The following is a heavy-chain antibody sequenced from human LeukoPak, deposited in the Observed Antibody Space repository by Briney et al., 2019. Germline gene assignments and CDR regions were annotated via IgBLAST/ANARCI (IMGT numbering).Heavy chain of an antibody. D-gene: IGHD6-19*01. CDR3: ARDRAVAGTADMDY. V-gene: IGHV3-11*06. CDR2: ISSSSSYT. J-gene: IGHJ4*02. CDR1: GFTFIDYY. Sequence: SGWSLRLSCAASGFTFIDYYMSWIRQVPGKGLELVSYISSSSSYTNYADSVKGRFTISRDNAKNSLYLQMNSLRAEDTAVYYCARDRAVAGTADMDYWGQGTLVTVSS.